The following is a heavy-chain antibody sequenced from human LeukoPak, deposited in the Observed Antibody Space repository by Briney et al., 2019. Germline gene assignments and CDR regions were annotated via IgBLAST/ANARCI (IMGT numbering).Heavy chain of an antibody. Sequence: SVKVSCKASGGTFSSYAISWVRQAPGQGLEWMGGIIPIFGTANYAQKFQGRVTITADGSTSTAYMELSSLRSEDTAVYYCARGDSEARSGYAWFDPWGQGTLVTVSS. J-gene: IGHJ5*02. CDR3: ARGDSEARSGYAWFDP. CDR1: GGTFSSYA. CDR2: IIPIFGTA. D-gene: IGHD3-3*01. V-gene: IGHV1-69*13.